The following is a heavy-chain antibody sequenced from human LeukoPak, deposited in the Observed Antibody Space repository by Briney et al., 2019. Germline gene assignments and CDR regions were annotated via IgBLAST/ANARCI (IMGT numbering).Heavy chain of an antibody. CDR2: NNAGNGIT. V-gene: IGHV1-3*02. Sequence: GASVKVSFKASGYTFTNYAIHWVRRAPGQRLEWMGWNNAGNGITKYSQEFQGRVTISRDTSATTAYMELSTLRSEDMAVYYCARGGFDSSGWYPIDYWGQGTLVTVSS. CDR1: GYTFTNYA. CDR3: ARGGFDSSGWYPIDY. J-gene: IGHJ4*02. D-gene: IGHD6-19*01.